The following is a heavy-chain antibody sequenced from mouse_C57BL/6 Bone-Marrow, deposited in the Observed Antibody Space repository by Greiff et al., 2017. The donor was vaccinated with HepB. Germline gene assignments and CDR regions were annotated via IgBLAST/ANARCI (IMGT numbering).Heavy chain of an antibody. CDR1: GFTFSSYG. CDR2: ISSGGSYT. D-gene: IGHD2-3*01. CDR3: TRLDVYYLHFDY. J-gene: IGHJ2*01. Sequence: DVKLVESGGDLVKPGGSLKLSCAASGFTFSSYGMSWVRQTPDKRLEWVATISSGGSYTYYPDSVKGRFTISRDNAKNTLYLQMSRLKSEDTAMYYCTRLDVYYLHFDYWGQGTTLAVSS. V-gene: IGHV5-6*02.